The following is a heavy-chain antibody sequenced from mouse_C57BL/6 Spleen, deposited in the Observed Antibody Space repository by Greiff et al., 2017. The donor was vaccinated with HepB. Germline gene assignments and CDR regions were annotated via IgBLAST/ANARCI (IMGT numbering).Heavy chain of an antibody. CDR2: INPNNGGT. V-gene: IGHV1-22*01. Sequence: EVQLQQSGPELVKPGASVKMSCKASGYTFTDYNMHWVKQSHGKSLEWIGYINPNNGGTSDNQKLKGKATLTVNKSSSTAYMELRSLTSEDSAVYYCARPRYYYGSSPNYAMDYWGQGTSVTVSS. D-gene: IGHD1-1*01. J-gene: IGHJ4*01. CDR1: GYTFTDYN. CDR3: ARPRYYYGSSPNYAMDY.